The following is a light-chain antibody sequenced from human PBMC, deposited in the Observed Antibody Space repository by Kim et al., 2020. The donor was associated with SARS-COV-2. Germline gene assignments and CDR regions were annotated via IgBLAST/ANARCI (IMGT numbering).Light chain of an antibody. V-gene: IGLV1-40*01. J-gene: IGLJ3*02. CDR2: GNS. Sequence: QRFTISCTGSSSNIGAGYDVHWYQQLPGTAPNLLIYGNSNRPSGVPDRFSGSKSGTSASLAITGLQAEDEADYYCQSYDSSLSGSVFGGGTKLTVL. CDR3: QSYDSSLSGSV. CDR1: SSNIGAGYD.